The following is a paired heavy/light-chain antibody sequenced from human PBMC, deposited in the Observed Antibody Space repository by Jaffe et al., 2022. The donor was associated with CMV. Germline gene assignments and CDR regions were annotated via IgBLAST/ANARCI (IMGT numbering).Heavy chain of an antibody. CDR3: ARIFCTSTNCYNYFDY. J-gene: IGHJ4*02. CDR1: GFSFRTSEVG. D-gene: IGHD2-2*02. CDR2: IYWDDDK. Sequence: QITLKESGPTLVKPTQTLTLTCSLSGFSFRTSEVGVGWIRQSPGKALEWLALIYWDDDKRYSPSLRNRLTIAKDTSKDQVVLTMTKMDPVDTATYFCARIFCTSTNCYNYFDYWGQGTLVTVSS. V-gene: IGHV2-5*02.
Light chain of an antibody. J-gene: IGLJ3*02. CDR2: GNN. Sequence: QSVLTQPPSVSGAPGQRVSISCTGSSSNIGSGYDVHWYQQLPGTAPKLIIYGNNNRPSGVPDRFSGSKSGTSASLAISGLQSEDEAVYYCQSHDGRLSAWVFGGGTKLTVL. CDR1: SSNIGSGYD. V-gene: IGLV1-40*01. CDR3: QSHDGRLSAWV.